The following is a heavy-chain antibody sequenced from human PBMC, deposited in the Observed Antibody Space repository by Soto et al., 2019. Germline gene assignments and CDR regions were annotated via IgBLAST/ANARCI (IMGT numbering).Heavy chain of an antibody. CDR1: GFTFGNYW. CDR3: ARDCSSTSCKGQYGLDG. D-gene: IGHD2-2*01. CDR2: INQDGSEQ. J-gene: IGHJ6*02. V-gene: IGHV3-7*03. Sequence: LRLSCAASGFTFGNYWMTWVRQAPGKGLEWVANINQDGSEQDSVDSVRGRFTISRDNSENSLFLEMNSLRAEDTAVYYCARDCSSTSCKGQYGLDGWGQGTTVTVS.